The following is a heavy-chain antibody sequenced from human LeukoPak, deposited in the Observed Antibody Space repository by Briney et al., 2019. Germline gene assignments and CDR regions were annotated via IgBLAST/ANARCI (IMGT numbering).Heavy chain of an antibody. CDR1: GFTFTSYG. J-gene: IGHJ4*02. CDR3: ARDLSPVVRASPMGY. CDR2: ITYDGYYK. D-gene: IGHD3-10*01. Sequence: HPGGSLRLSCAASGFTFTSYGMHWVRQAPGKGLEWVALITYDGYYKYYSDSVKGRFTISSDTSKNTLYLQMNSLRAEDTAVYYCARDLSPVVRASPMGYWGQGTLVTVSS. V-gene: IGHV3-30*03.